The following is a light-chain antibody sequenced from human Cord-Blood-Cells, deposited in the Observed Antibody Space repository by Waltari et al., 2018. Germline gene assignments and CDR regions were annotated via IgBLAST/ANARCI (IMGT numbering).Light chain of an antibody. J-gene: IGLJ3*02. V-gene: IGLV2-11*01. CDR3: CSYAGSYTLV. Sequence: QSALTQPRSVSGSPGQSVTISCTGTSSDVGGYNYVSWYQQHPGKAPKLMIYDVSKRPQGVPDRFSGSKSGNTASLTISGRQAEDEADYYCCSYAGSYTLVFGGGTKLTVL. CDR1: SSDVGGYNY. CDR2: DVS.